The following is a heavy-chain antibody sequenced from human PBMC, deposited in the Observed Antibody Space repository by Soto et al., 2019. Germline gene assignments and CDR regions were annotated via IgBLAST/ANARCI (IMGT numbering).Heavy chain of an antibody. Sequence: QMQLVESGGGVVQPGTSLRLSCAASGFTFSNYAMHWVRQAPGKGLEWVTIIWYDGSDKNYGDSVKGRFTISRDNSKNTLYLQMNSLRVEDTAVYYCARESGGDYHNYYIYVGGKGTTVTVSS. CDR1: GFTFSNYA. CDR2: IWYDGSDK. CDR3: ARESGGDYHNYYIYV. V-gene: IGHV3-33*01. D-gene: IGHD4-17*01. J-gene: IGHJ6*03.